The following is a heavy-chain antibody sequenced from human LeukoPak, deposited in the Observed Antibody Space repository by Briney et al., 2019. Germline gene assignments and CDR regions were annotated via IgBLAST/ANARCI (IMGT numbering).Heavy chain of an antibody. CDR2: IKGDGSEI. Sequence: PGGSLRLSCAASGFSFSTYWMRWARQTPGKGLEWVANIKGDGSEINYVDSVKGRFTISRDNAKNSLSLQMNSLTADDTGVYYCARKGLPYSGDHWGQGTLVTVSS. D-gene: IGHD4-11*01. CDR3: ARKGLPYSGDH. CDR1: GFSFSTYW. J-gene: IGHJ4*02. V-gene: IGHV3-7*01.